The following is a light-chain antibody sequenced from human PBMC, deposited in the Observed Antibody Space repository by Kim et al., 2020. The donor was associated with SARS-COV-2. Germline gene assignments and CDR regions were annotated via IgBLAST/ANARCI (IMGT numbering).Light chain of an antibody. CDR2: RND. Sequence: QSVLTQPPSASGTPGQRVTISCSGSSSNIGSRYVYWYQQLPGTAPKLLIYRNDQRPSGVPDRFSGSKSGTSASLAISGLRSEDEADYYCATWDDSLKNWVFGGGTQLTVL. J-gene: IGLJ3*02. V-gene: IGLV1-47*01. CDR1: SSNIGSRY. CDR3: ATWDDSLKNWV.